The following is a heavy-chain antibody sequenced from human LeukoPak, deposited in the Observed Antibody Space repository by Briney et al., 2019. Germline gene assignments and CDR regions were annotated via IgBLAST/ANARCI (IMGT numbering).Heavy chain of an antibody. CDR3: ARDQRYCSSTSCPKNYYYYYGMDV. CDR2: INSDGSST. Sequence: GGSLRLSCAASGFTLSSYWMHWVSQAPGKGLVWVSRINSDGSSTSYADSVKGRFTISRDNAKNTLYLQMNSLRAEDTAVYYCARDQRYCSSTSCPKNYYYYYGMDVWGQATTVTVSS. D-gene: IGHD2-2*01. CDR1: GFTLSSYW. J-gene: IGHJ6*02. V-gene: IGHV3-74*01.